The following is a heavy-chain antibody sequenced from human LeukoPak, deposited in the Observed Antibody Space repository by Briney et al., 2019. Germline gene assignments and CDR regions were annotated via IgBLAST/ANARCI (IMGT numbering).Heavy chain of an antibody. CDR2: IYYSGIT. CDR3: ARGSQSLGYCSGGSCRAKIFDY. V-gene: IGHV4-39*01. Sequence: SETLSLTCTVSGGSISSSSYYWGWIRQPPGKRLEWIGSIYYSGITYYNPSLKSRVTISVDTSKNQFSLKLSSVTAADTAVYYCARGSQSLGYCSGGSCRAKIFDYWGQGTLVTVSS. CDR1: GGSISSSSYY. J-gene: IGHJ4*02. D-gene: IGHD2-15*01.